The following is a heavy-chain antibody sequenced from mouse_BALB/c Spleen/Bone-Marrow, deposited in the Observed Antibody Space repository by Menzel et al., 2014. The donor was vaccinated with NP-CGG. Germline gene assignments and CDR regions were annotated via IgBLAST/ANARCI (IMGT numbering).Heavy chain of an antibody. V-gene: IGHV1-14*01. CDR2: INPYNDGT. D-gene: IGHD3-2*01. CDR1: GYTFTSYV. J-gene: IGHJ2*01. Sequence: VQLQQSGPELVKPGASVKMSCEASGYTFTSYVMHWVKQKPGQGLEWIGYINPYNDGTKYNEKFKGKATLTSDKSSSTAYVELSSLTSEDSAVYYCARPRQLGLPYYFDYWGQGTTLTASS. CDR3: ARPRQLGLPYYFDY.